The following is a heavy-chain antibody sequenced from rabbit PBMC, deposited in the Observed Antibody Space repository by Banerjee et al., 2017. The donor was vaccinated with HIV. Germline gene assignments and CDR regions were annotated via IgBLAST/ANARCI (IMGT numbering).Heavy chain of an antibody. CDR1: GFSFSNKAV. Sequence: EQLVESGGGLVKPEGSLKLSCTASGFSFSNKAVMCWVRQAPGKGLEWIACINAVTGKAVYASWAKGRFTFSRTSSTTVTLRMTSLTAADRATYFCAREWAGSPDLWGPGTLVTVS. CDR3: AREWAGSPDL. CDR2: INAVTGKA. V-gene: IGHV1S45*01. D-gene: IGHD4-2*01. J-gene: IGHJ4*01.